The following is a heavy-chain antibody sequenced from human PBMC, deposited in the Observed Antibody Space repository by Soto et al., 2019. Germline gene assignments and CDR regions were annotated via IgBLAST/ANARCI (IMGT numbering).Heavy chain of an antibody. CDR2: IIPIFGTT. Sequence: QVQLVQSGTEVKKPGSSVKVSCKASGGTFSSHAISWVRQAPGQGLEWMGGIIPIFGTTNYAQRLQGRVSITADESTSTAYMELSSLRSEDTAVYYCAGSYKYGSGTFDAFDVWGQGTMVTVSS. CDR1: GGTFSSHA. CDR3: AGSYKYGSGTFDAFDV. V-gene: IGHV1-69*01. D-gene: IGHD3-10*01. J-gene: IGHJ3*01.